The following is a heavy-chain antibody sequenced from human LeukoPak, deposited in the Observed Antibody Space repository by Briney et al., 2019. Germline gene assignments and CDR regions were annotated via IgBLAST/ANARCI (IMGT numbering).Heavy chain of an antibody. V-gene: IGHV4-59*01. CDR2: IYYSGST. J-gene: IGHJ5*02. D-gene: IGHD3-22*01. CDR3: ARKREGYDSSGYYSYNWFDP. Sequence: SSETLSLTCTVSGGSISSYYWSWIRQPPGKGLEWIGYIYYSGSTNYNPSLKSRVTISVDTSKNQFSLKLSSVTAAGTAVYYCARKREGYDSSGYYSYNWFDPWGQGTLVTVSS. CDR1: GGSISSYY.